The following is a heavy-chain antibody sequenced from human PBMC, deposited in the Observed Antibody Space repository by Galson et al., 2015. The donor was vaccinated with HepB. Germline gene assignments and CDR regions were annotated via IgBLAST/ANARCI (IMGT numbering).Heavy chain of an antibody. V-gene: IGHV3-30-3*01. CDR2: ISYDGSNK. D-gene: IGHD6-19*01. Sequence: SLRLSCAASAFSFSTYTLHWVRQAPGKGLEWVAVISYDGSNKYYTDSVKARLTISRDNSKNTLYLQMNSLRAEDTAVYYCARSVAVAGTYYFDYWGQGTLVTVSS. CDR1: AFSFSTYT. CDR3: ARSVAVAGTYYFDY. J-gene: IGHJ4*02.